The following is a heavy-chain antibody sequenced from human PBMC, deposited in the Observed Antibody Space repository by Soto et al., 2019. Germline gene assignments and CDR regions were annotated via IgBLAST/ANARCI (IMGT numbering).Heavy chain of an antibody. CDR1: GYTFTSYD. J-gene: IGHJ5*02. D-gene: IGHD3-3*01. CDR2: MNPNSGNT. CDR3: ARGYPYSDFWSGLAWFDP. V-gene: IGHV1-8*01. Sequence: QVQLVQSGAEVKKPGASVKVSCKASGYTFTSYDINWVRQATGQGLEWMGWMNPNSGNTGYAQKFQGRVTMTRNTSISTAYMELSSLRSEDTAVYYCARGYPYSDFWSGLAWFDPWGQGTLVTVSS.